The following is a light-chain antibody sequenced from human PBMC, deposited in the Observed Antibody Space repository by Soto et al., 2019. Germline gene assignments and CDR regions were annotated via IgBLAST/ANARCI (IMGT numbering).Light chain of an antibody. J-gene: IGKJ1*01. V-gene: IGKV3-11*01. CDR2: DTS. Sequence: EIVMTQSPATLSVSPGERATLSCRASQSVSSNLAWYQQKPGQAPRLLMYDTSKRATGIPARFSGRGSGTDFTLTISSLEPEDFAVYYCQQRGNWPPTFGQGTKVDIK. CDR1: QSVSSN. CDR3: QQRGNWPPT.